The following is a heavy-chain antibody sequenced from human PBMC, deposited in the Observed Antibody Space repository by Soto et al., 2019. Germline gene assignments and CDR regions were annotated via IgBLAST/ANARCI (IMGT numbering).Heavy chain of an antibody. J-gene: IGHJ4*02. D-gene: IGHD2-2*03. CDR3: VVDYKDRSGYWGH. CDR2: VSADSGNT. V-gene: IGHV1-18*01. CDR1: GYTFSAYG. Sequence: VHLVQSGAGVKKPGASVKVSCKASGYTFSAYGISWVRQAPGQGLEWVGWVSADSGNTRYAQKVQGRVTMTTDTSTSTAYMEVRSLGSDDTAVYYCVVDYKDRSGYWGHWGQGTLVTVSS.